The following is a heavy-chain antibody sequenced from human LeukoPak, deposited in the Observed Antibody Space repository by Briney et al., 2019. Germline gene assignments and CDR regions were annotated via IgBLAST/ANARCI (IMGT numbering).Heavy chain of an antibody. V-gene: IGHV3-11*01. D-gene: IGHD4-23*01. CDR1: GFTFSDYY. CDR2: ISSSGSTI. CDR3: ARKGKLAYYGMDV. J-gene: IGHJ6*02. Sequence: GGSLRLSCAASGFTFSDYYMSWICQAPGKGLEWVSYISSSGSTIYYADSVKGRFTSSRDNTKNSLFLQMNTLRAEDTAVYYCARKGKLAYYGMDVWGHGTTVTVSS.